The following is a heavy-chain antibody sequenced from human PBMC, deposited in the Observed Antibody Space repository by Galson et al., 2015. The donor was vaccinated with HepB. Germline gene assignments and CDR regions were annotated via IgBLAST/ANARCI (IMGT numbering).Heavy chain of an antibody. CDR1: GFTFSSYS. Sequence: SLRLSCAASGFTFSSYSMNWVRQAPGKGLEWVSYISSSSSTKYFADSVKGRFSITRDNSKNTLFLQLNTLRAEDTARYYCARGSSGYGMDVWGQGTTVTVAS. CDR3: ARGSSGYGMDV. CDR2: ISSSSSTK. J-gene: IGHJ6*02. V-gene: IGHV3-48*01. D-gene: IGHD6-19*01.